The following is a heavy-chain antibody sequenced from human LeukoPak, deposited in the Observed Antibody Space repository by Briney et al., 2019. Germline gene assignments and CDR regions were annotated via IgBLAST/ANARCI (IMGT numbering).Heavy chain of an antibody. V-gene: IGHV1-2*02. J-gene: IGHJ4*02. CDR3: ARDPAGAALFDY. Sequence: ASVTVSCKASGYTFTGYYMHWVRQAPGQGLEWMGWINPNSGGTNYAQKFQGRVTMTRDTSISTAYMELSRLRSDDTAVYYCARDPAGAALFDYWGQGTLVTVSS. D-gene: IGHD2-15*01. CDR1: GYTFTGYY. CDR2: INPNSGGT.